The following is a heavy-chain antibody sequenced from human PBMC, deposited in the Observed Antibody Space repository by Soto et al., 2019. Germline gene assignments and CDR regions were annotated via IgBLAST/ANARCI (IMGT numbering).Heavy chain of an antibody. CDR1: GFTFSSYG. CDR3: ATLGAPAEVLGY. J-gene: IGHJ4*02. V-gene: IGHV3-30*03. CDR2: ISYDGSNK. Sequence: PGVSLRLSCAASGFTFSSYGMHWVRQAPGKGLEWVAVISYDGSNKYYADSVKGRFTISRDNSKNTLYLQMNSLRAEDTAVYYCATLGAPAEVLGYWGQGTLVTVSS. D-gene: IGHD3-10*01.